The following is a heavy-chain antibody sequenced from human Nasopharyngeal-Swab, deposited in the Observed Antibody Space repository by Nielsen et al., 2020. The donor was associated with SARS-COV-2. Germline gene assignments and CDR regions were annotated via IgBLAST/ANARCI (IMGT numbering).Heavy chain of an antibody. J-gene: IGHJ6*03. Sequence: SETLSLTCAVYGGSFSGYYWNWIRQTTGKGLEWIGEINHSGSTNHNPSLKTRVTISVDTSKNQFSLRLSSVTAADTAVYYCARGRDFWSGYSFYYSYYYMDAWGKGTTVTVTS. D-gene: IGHD3-3*01. CDR3: ARGRDFWSGYSFYYSYYYMDA. V-gene: IGHV4-34*01. CDR2: INHSGST. CDR1: GGSFSGYY.